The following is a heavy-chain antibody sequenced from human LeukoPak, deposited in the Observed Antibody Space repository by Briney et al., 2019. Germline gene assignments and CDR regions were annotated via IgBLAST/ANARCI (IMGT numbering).Heavy chain of an antibody. CDR1: GFTFSNYA. CDR3: AKTQGYYDA. Sequence: GGSLRLSCVASGFTFSNYAMSWVRQAPGKGLELVSGIYGSDDKTVYGDAVKGRFTISRDNSENTLYLQMNSLRADDTAVYYCAKTQGYYDAWGQGALVTVSS. J-gene: IGHJ5*02. CDR2: IYGSDDKT. V-gene: IGHV3-23*01. D-gene: IGHD2-15*01.